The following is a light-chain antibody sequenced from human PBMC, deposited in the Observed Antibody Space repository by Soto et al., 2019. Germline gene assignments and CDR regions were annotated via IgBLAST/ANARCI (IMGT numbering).Light chain of an antibody. CDR2: DAS. Sequence: EIVLTQSPATLSLSPGERATLSVRASQSVSSYLAWYQQKPGQAPRLLIYDASNRATGIPARFSGSGSGTDFTLTISSLEPEDLAVYYCQQRSNWPRFTFGPGTKVDIK. V-gene: IGKV3-11*01. CDR1: QSVSSY. CDR3: QQRSNWPRFT. J-gene: IGKJ3*01.